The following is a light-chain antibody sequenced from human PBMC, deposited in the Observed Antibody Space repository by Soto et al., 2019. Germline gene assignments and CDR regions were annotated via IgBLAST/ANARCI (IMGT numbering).Light chain of an antibody. V-gene: IGKV3-15*01. CDR2: GAS. J-gene: IGKJ1*01. Sequence: EIVMTQSPATLSVSPGERDTISCRASQSVSSNLAWYQQKPGQAPRLLIYGASTRATGIPARFSGSGSGTEFTLTISSLQSEDFAVYYCQQYNNWPWTSGQGTKVDIK. CDR3: QQYNNWPWT. CDR1: QSVSSN.